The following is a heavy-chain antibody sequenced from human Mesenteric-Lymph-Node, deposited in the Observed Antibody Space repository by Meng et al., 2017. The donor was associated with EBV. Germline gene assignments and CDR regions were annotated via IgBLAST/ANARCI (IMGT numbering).Heavy chain of an antibody. J-gene: IGHJ4*02. Sequence: VQLVESGGGLIQPGGSLRLSCAASGCTVSSNYMSWVRQAPGKGLEWVSGISGSGLTTYYADSVKGRFTMSRDNPGNTLYLQMNSLRVEDTAIYYCANVPYSYWGQGTLVTVSS. CDR3: ANVPYSY. V-gene: IGHV3-53*01. CDR1: GCTVSSNY. D-gene: IGHD5-12*01. CDR2: ISGSGLTT.